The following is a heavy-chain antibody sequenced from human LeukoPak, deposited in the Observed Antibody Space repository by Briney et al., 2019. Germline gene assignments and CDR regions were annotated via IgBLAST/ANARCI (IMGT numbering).Heavy chain of an antibody. J-gene: IGHJ3*02. V-gene: IGHV4-59*08. CDR2: IYYSGGT. CDR3: ARHDTYCSSTSCYGGDDAFDI. D-gene: IGHD2-2*01. Sequence: SETLSLTCTVSGGSISSYYWSWIRQPPGKGLEWIGYIYYSGGTNYNPSLKSRVTISVDTSKNQFSLKLSSVTAADTAVYYCARHDTYCSSTSCYGGDDAFDIWGQGTMDTVSS. CDR1: GGSISSYY.